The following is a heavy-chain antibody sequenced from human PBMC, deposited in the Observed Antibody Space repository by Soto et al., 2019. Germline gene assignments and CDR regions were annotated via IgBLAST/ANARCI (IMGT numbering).Heavy chain of an antibody. CDR2: IYYSGST. D-gene: IGHD3-10*01. Sequence: SETLSLTCTVSGGSISSYYWSWIRQPPGKGLEWIGYIYYSGSTNYNPSLKSRVTISVDTSKNQFSLKLSSVTAADTAVYYCARFSARGVINYYYGMDVWGQGTTVTVS. J-gene: IGHJ6*02. CDR3: ARFSARGVINYYYGMDV. V-gene: IGHV4-59*08. CDR1: GGSISSYY.